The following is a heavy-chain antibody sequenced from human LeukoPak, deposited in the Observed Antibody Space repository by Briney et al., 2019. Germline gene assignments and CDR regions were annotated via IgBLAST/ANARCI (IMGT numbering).Heavy chain of an antibody. V-gene: IGHV3-33*01. D-gene: IGHD1-26*01. CDR2: IWFDGSSQ. CDR3: ARKGYSGRYSHGMDV. Sequence: GGSLRLSCAASGFTFSSYGMYWVRQAPGKGLEWVALIWFDGSSQNYADSVKGRFTISRDNSKNTLFLQMNSLRAEDTAVHYCARKGYSGRYSHGMDVWGQGTTVTVSS. CDR1: GFTFSSYG. J-gene: IGHJ6*02.